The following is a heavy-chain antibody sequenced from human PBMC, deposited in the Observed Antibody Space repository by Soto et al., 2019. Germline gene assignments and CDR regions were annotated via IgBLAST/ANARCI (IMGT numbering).Heavy chain of an antibody. V-gene: IGHV3-74*01. CDR2: INSDGSDT. CDR3: ANALVGYSSSWYLPAPGIYFQH. D-gene: IGHD6-13*01. Sequence: GGSLRLSCAASVFPFNTYWMHWVRQAPGKGLVWVSRINSDGSDTSYADSVRGRFTISRDNSKNTLYLQMNSLRAEDTAVYYCANALVGYSSSWYLPAPGIYFQHWGQGTLVTVSS. J-gene: IGHJ1*01. CDR1: VFPFNTYW.